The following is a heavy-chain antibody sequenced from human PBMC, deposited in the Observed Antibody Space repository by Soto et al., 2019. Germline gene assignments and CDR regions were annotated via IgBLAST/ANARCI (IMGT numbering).Heavy chain of an antibody. Sequence: SETLSLTCPFSGCSISSYYWSWIRQPPGKGLEWIGNIYYSGSTNYNPSLKSRVTISVDTPKNQFSLKLSSVTAADTAVYYCARRYGGNFDYWGQGTLVTVSS. CDR2: IYYSGST. CDR1: GCSISSYY. V-gene: IGHV4-59*01. D-gene: IGHD1-26*01. J-gene: IGHJ4*02. CDR3: ARRYGGNFDY.